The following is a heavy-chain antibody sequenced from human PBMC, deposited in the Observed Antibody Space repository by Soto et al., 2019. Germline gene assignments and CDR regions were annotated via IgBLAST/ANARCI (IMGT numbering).Heavy chain of an antibody. J-gene: IGHJ6*02. CDR2: IYYSGST. CDR3: ARLRRSDSSGSFMDV. V-gene: IGHV4-59*01. D-gene: IGHD6-19*01. CDR1: GSSISSYY. Sequence: PSETLSLNCTVSGSSISSYYWSWIRQPPGKGLEWIGYIYYSGSTNYNPSLKSRVTISVDTSKNQFSLKLSSVTAADTAVYYCARLRRSDSSGSFMDVWGQGTTVTVSS.